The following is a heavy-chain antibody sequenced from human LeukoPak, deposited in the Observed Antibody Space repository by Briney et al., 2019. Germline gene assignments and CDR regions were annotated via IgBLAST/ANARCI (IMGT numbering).Heavy chain of an antibody. J-gene: IGHJ6*02. CDR3: AKDEGLTGIRRNPNYFYGMDV. Sequence: HPGRSLRLSCAASGFAFYDYAMHWVRQAPGRGLEWVSGISRNSGNIGYADSVKGRFTISRDNAKNSLYLQMNSLRTEDTALYYCAKDEGLTGIRRNPNYFYGMDVWGQGTTVTVSS. V-gene: IGHV3-9*01. D-gene: IGHD7-27*01. CDR2: ISRNSGNI. CDR1: GFAFYDYA.